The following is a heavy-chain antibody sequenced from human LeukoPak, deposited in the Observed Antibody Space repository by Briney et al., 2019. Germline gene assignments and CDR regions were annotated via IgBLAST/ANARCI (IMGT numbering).Heavy chain of an antibody. CDR3: ATKIVLLWFGNGLLDY. Sequence: ASVKVSCKVSGYTLTELSMHWVRQAPGKGLEWMGGFDPEDGETIYAQKFQGRVTMTEDTSTDTAYMELSSLRSEDTAVYYCATKIVLLWFGNGLLDYWGQGTLVTVSS. D-gene: IGHD3-10*01. J-gene: IGHJ4*02. CDR2: FDPEDGET. V-gene: IGHV1-24*01. CDR1: GYTLTELS.